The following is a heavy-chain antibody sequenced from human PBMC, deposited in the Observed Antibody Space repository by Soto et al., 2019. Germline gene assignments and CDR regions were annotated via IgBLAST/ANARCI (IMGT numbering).Heavy chain of an antibody. CDR1: GGSISIYS. V-gene: IGHV4-4*07. CDR2: IYTSGST. CDR3: ARDRGSYASSGYIWFDP. Sequence: SETLSLTCTVSGGSISIYSWSWIRHPAGKGLEWIGRIYTSGSTNYNPSLKSRVTMSVDTAKNQFSLKLSSVTAADTAVYYCARDRGSYASSGYIWFDPWGQRTLVTVLL. D-gene: IGHD3-22*01. J-gene: IGHJ5*02.